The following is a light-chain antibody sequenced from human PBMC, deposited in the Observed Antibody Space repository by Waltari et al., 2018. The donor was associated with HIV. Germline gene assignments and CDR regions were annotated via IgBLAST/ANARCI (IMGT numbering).Light chain of an antibody. J-gene: IGLJ2*01. CDR1: TRPITSGHY. CDR2: TIH. Sequence: AVVTQEPSLTVSPGGPVTLTCGSSTRPITSGHYPHWLQRKPDQAPMTLLDTIHTKPSWTPARFSGDLLGGKAALTLSGAQSEDEAEYYCLLFYSGVRVFGGGTKLTVL. V-gene: IGLV7-46*01. CDR3: LLFYSGVRV.